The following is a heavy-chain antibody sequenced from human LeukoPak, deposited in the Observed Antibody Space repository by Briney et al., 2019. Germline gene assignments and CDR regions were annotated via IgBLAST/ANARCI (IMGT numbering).Heavy chain of an antibody. J-gene: IGHJ3*02. CDR3: AGDYEGNLAFDI. CDR2: ISSSSTYI. D-gene: IGHD4-23*01. V-gene: IGHV3-21*01. CDR1: GFTFSSYA. Sequence: GGSLRLSCAASGFTFSSYAMNWVRQAPGKGLEWVSSISSSSTYIYYADSLEGRFTISRDNVRNSLYLQMNSLRAEDTAVYYCAGDYEGNLAFDIWGQGTMVTVSS.